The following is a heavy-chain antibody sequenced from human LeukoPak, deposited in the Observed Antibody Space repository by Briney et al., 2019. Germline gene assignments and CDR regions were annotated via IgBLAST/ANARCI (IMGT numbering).Heavy chain of an antibody. CDR3: VRMQGPERRHCFDY. J-gene: IGHJ4*02. D-gene: IGHD2-2*01. V-gene: IGHV3-30*03. CDR2: ISYDGSNK. Sequence: PGGSLRLSCAASGFTFSSYGMHWVRQAPGKGLEWVAVISYDGSNKYYADSVKGRFTISRDTTKNTLYLRMSSLRAADTAMYFCVRMQGPERRHCFDYWSQGALLIVSS. CDR1: GFTFSSYG.